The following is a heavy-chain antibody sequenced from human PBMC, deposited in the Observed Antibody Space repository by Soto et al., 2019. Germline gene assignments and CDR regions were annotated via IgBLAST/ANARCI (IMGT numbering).Heavy chain of an antibody. CDR1: GYTFTNYA. CDR2: INAGNVNT. Sequence: GASVKVSCKASGYTFTNYAIYLVRQAPVQILELIVWINAGNVNTKYSQKFLGRVTITMYTSAITAYMELISLRSEDTAVYYCATDMAFGLSDYWGQGILVTVSS. J-gene: IGHJ4*02. CDR3: ATDMAFGLSDY. D-gene: IGHD3-10*01. V-gene: IGHV1-3*01.